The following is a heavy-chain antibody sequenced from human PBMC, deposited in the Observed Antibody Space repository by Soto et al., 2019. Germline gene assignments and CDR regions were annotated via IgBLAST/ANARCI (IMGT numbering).Heavy chain of an antibody. J-gene: IGHJ6*02. Sequence: SETLSLTSAVYGGSFSGYYWSWIRQPPGKGLEWIGEINHSGSTNYNPSLKSRVTISVDTSKNQFSLKLSSVTAADMAVYYCARGGHYYYYGMDVWGQGTTVTVSS. CDR2: INHSGST. CDR3: ARGGHYYYYGMDV. V-gene: IGHV4-34*01. CDR1: GGSFSGYY.